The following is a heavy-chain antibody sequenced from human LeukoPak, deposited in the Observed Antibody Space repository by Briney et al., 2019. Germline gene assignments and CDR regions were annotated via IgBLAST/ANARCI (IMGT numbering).Heavy chain of an antibody. V-gene: IGHV4-59*01. CDR2: VYSSGST. CDR3: ARYFSNYRVFDF. CDR1: GGSISGYY. Sequence: SETLSLTCTVSGGSISGYYWSWIRQPPGKGLGWIGYVYSSGSTNYNPSLKSRVTISVDTSKSQQFSLKLSSVTAADTAVYYCARYFSNYRVFDFWGQGTLVTVSS. J-gene: IGHJ4*02. D-gene: IGHD4-11*01.